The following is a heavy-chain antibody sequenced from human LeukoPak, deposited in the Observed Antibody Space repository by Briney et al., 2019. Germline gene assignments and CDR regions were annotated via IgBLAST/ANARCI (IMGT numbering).Heavy chain of an antibody. V-gene: IGHV3-23*01. CDR1: GFTFSSYA. CDR3: AKETPHYYDSSATGIH. D-gene: IGHD3-22*01. Sequence: GGSLRLSCAASGFTFSSYAMSWVRQAPGKGLEWVSVISGSGGSTYYADSVKGRFTTSRDNSKNTLYLQMNSLRAEDTAVYYCAKETPHYYDSSATGIHWGQGTLVTVSS. J-gene: IGHJ4*02. CDR2: ISGSGGST.